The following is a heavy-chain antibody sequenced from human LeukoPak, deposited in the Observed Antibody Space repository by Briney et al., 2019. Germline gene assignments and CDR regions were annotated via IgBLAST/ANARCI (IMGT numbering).Heavy chain of an antibody. Sequence: GGSLRLSCAASGFTFSSYGMHWVRQAPGKGLEWVAVISYDGSNKYYADSVKGRFTISRDNAKNSLYLQMNSLRAEDTAVYYCARRRMITFGGVIVIDAFDIWGQGTMVTVSS. CDR1: GFTFSSYG. CDR2: ISYDGSNK. D-gene: IGHD3-16*02. J-gene: IGHJ3*02. V-gene: IGHV3-30*03. CDR3: ARRRMITFGGVIVIDAFDI.